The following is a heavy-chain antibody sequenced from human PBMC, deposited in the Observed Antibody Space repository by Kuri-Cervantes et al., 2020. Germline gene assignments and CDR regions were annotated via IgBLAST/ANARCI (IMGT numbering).Heavy chain of an antibody. CDR3: ARDFGYYKFDL. CDR2: ISHDGSEK. V-gene: IGHV3-7*01. J-gene: IGHJ5*02. Sequence: LSLTCGASGFVFNSHWISWVRQAPGKGLEWVAIISHDGSEKYFVDSVTGRFTISRDNAENSLYLQMNSLRAEDTAVYYCARDFGYYKFDLWGQGTLVTVSS. CDR1: GFVFNSHW. D-gene: IGHD3-9*01.